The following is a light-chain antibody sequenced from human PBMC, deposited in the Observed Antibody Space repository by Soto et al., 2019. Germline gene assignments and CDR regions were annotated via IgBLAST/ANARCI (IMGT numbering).Light chain of an antibody. CDR1: QSVLYSPNNKNY. J-gene: IGKJ4*01. V-gene: IGKV4-1*01. CDR2: WAS. CDR3: QQYYSTPRT. Sequence: DIVMTQSPDSLAVSLGERATINCKSSQSVLYSPNNKNYLAWYQQKPGQPPKLLIYWASTRESGVPDRFSGSGSETDFTLTISSLQAEDVAVYYCQQYYSTPRTFGGGTKVDIK.